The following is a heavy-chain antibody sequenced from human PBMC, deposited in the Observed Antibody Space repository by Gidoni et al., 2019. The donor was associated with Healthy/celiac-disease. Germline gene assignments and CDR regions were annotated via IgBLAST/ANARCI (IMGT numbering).Heavy chain of an antibody. CDR3: ARVRHSSSRRGLYYGMDV. Sequence: QVQLVESGGGVVQPGRSLRLSCAASGFTFSRSARHWVRQAPGKGLEWVAVISYDGSNKYYADSVKGRFTISRDNSKNTLYLQMNSLRAEDTAVYYCARVRHSSSRRGLYYGMDVWGQGTTVTVSS. CDR2: ISYDGSNK. D-gene: IGHD6-13*01. V-gene: IGHV3-30-3*01. CDR1: GFTFSRSA. J-gene: IGHJ6*02.